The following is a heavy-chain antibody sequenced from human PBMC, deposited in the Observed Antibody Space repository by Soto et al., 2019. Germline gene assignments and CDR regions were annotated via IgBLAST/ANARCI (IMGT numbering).Heavy chain of an antibody. CDR1: GYTFTSYY. CDR3: ARDPPITIFGVVPDYYYYGMDV. Sequence: GASVKVSCKASGYTFTSYYMHWVRQAPGQGLEWMGIINPSGGSTSYAQKFQGRVTMTRDTSTSTVYMELSSLRSEDTAVYYCARDPPITIFGVVPDYYYYGMDVWGQGTTVTVSS. J-gene: IGHJ6*02. V-gene: IGHV1-46*01. D-gene: IGHD3-3*01. CDR2: INPSGGST.